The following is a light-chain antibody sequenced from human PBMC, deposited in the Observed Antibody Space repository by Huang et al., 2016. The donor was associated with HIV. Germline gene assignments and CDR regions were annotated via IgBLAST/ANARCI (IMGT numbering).Light chain of an antibody. Sequence: EIVLTQFPATLSLSPGGRSTPSCRASQSVSTCLAWDQQKPGQAPRLLIYDASKRTTGFPSRFRGSGSGTDCTLTISSLEPEDFAVYYCQQCNNWPFTFGPGTKVDIK. J-gene: IGKJ3*01. CDR3: QQCNNWPFT. CDR1: QSVSTC. V-gene: IGKV3-11*01. CDR2: DAS.